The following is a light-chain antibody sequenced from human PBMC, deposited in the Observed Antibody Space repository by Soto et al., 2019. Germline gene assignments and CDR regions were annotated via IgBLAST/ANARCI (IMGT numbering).Light chain of an antibody. CDR2: GAS. V-gene: IGKV3-20*01. Sequence: EIVLTQSPGTLSLSPGERATLSCRASQSVSSSYLAWYQQKPGQAPRLIIYGASSRPTGIPDRFSGSGSGTDFTLTISRLEPEDVAVYYCQQYGSSPYTFGQGTKLEIK. CDR3: QQYGSSPYT. CDR1: QSVSSSY. J-gene: IGKJ2*01.